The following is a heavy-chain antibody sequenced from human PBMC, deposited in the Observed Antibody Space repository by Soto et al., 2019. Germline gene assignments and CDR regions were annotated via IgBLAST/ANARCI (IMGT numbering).Heavy chain of an antibody. Sequence: SETLSLTCVVYGGSFSGYYWSWIRQSPGKGLEWIGEINHSGTTNYNPSLKSRLTISVDTSKNQFSLKLRSVTAADTAVYYCACLLRVGVGDGMDVWGQGTTVTVS. CDR1: GGSFSGYY. CDR2: INHSGTT. J-gene: IGHJ6*02. CDR3: ACLLRVGVGDGMDV. V-gene: IGHV4-34*01. D-gene: IGHD3-3*01.